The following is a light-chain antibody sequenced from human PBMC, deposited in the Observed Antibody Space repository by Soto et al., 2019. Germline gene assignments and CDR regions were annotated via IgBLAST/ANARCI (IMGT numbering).Light chain of an antibody. V-gene: IGKV1-6*01. CDR3: LQDSSDPRT. CDR1: QGIGTE. J-gene: IGKJ1*01. CDR2: GTS. Sequence: AIQMTQSPSSLSASVGDRVTITCRASQGIGTELGWYQQRPGKAPRLLIYGTSTLQYGVPSRFSGSGSDTDFTLIISSLQPEDFATYYCLQDSSDPRTFGQGTKVEIK.